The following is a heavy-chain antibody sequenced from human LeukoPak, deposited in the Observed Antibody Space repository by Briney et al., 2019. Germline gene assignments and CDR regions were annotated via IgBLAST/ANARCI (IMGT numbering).Heavy chain of an antibody. CDR3: ARDFDY. Sequence: GGSLRLSCAASGFTVSSNYMSWVRQAPGKGLEWVANIKKDGSDKYYVDSVKGRFIISRDNAKNSLYLQMNSLRAEDTAVYYCARDFDYWGQGTLVTVSS. J-gene: IGHJ4*02. CDR2: IKKDGSDK. CDR1: GFTVSSNY. V-gene: IGHV3-7*01.